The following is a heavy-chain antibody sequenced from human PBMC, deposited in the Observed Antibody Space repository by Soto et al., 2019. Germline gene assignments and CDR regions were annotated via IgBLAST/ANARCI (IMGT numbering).Heavy chain of an antibody. D-gene: IGHD2-21*02. CDR2: ISSSGSTI. Sequence: GGSLRLSCAASGFTFSSYEMNWVRQAPGKGLEWVSYISSSGSTIYYADSVKGRFTISRDNAKNSLYLQMNSLRAEDTAVYYCARTFYGGNSDWFDPWGQGTLVTVYS. J-gene: IGHJ5*02. CDR1: GFTFSSYE. V-gene: IGHV3-48*03. CDR3: ARTFYGGNSDWFDP.